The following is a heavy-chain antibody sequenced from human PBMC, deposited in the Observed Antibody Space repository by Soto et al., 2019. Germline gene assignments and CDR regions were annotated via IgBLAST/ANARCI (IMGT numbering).Heavy chain of an antibody. CDR2: TNQDESEK. CDR3: VRGTFSAPGKDY. Sequence: EVQLVESGGGLVQPGGSLRLSCAASGFTFSDYWRSWVRQAPGKGLEWVANTNQDESEKYSVDSVKGRFTVSRDNAKNSLYLHLNSLRVEDTAVYYCVRGTFSAPGKDYWGQGTLVSVSS. J-gene: IGHJ4*02. V-gene: IGHV3-7*01. D-gene: IGHD6-13*01. CDR1: GFTFSDYW.